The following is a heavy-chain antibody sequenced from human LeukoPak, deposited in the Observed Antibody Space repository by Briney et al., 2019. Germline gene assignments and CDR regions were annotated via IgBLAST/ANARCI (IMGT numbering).Heavy chain of an antibody. V-gene: IGHV3-53*01. Sequence: GGSLRLSCAASGFTVSSNYMSWVRQAPGKGLEWVSVIYSGGSTYYADSVKGRFTISRDNSKNTLYLQMNSLRAEDTAVYYCAKIRVRGPPAYDYWGQGTLVTVSS. CDR1: GFTVSSNY. CDR2: IYSGGST. D-gene: IGHD3-10*01. CDR3: AKIRVRGPPAYDY. J-gene: IGHJ4*02.